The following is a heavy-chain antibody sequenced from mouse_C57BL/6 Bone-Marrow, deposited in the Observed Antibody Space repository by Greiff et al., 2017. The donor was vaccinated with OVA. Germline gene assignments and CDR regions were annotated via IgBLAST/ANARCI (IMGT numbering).Heavy chain of an antibody. Sequence: EVQLQQSGPVLVKPGASVKMSCKASGYTFTDYYMNWVKQSHGKSLEWIGVINPYNGGTSYNQKFKGKATLTVDKSSSTAYMELNSLTSEDSAVYYCARGNKGSGFAMDYWGQGTSVTVSS. CDR3: ARGNKGSGFAMDY. CDR1: GYTFTDYY. V-gene: IGHV1-19*01. J-gene: IGHJ4*01. D-gene: IGHD3-2*02. CDR2: INPYNGGT.